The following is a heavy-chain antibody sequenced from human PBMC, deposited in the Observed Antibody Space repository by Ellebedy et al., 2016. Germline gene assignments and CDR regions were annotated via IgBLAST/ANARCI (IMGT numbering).Heavy chain of an antibody. Sequence: GGSLRLSCAASGFTFSTYGMHWVRQAPGKGLEWVAVIWYDGSNKYYADSVKGRFTISRDNSKNTLYLQMNSLRAEDTAVYYCAKEAELDYYDNGSYSGFDYWGQGTLVTVSS. CDR1: GFTFSTYG. CDR2: IWYDGSNK. J-gene: IGHJ4*02. CDR3: AKEAELDYYDNGSYSGFDY. V-gene: IGHV3-33*06. D-gene: IGHD3-22*01.